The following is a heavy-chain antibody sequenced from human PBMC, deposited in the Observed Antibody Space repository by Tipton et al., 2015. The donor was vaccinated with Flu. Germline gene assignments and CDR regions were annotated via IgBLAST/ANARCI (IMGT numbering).Heavy chain of an antibody. D-gene: IGHD3-3*01. CDR2: IYYSGST. J-gene: IGHJ6*02. CDR1: GGSISSYY. V-gene: IGHV4-59*01. Sequence: TLSLTCTVSGGSISSYYWSWIRQPPGKGLEWIGYIYYSGSTNYNPSLKSRVTISADTSKNQFSLKLSSVTAADTAVYYCAREATYYDFWSGYYSDYYYGMDVWGQGTTVTVSS. CDR3: AREATYYDFWSGYYSDYYYGMDV.